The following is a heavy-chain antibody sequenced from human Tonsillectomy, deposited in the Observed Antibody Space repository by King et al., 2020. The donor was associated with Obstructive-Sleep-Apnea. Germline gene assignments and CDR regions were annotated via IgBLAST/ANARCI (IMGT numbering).Heavy chain of an antibody. Sequence: QLVQSGAEVKKPGASVKVSCKASGYTFTSYAMHWVRQAPGQRLEWMGWINAGNGNTKYSQKFQGRGTITRDTSASTAYMELSSLRSEDTAVYYCARDYDILTGYSPFNWFDPWGQGTLVTVSS. D-gene: IGHD3-9*01. CDR2: INAGNGNT. CDR1: GYTFTSYA. V-gene: IGHV1-3*01. J-gene: IGHJ5*02. CDR3: ARDYDILTGYSPFNWFDP.